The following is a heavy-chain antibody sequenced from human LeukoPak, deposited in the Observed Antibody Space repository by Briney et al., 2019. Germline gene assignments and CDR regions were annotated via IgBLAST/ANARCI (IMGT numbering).Heavy chain of an antibody. CDR1: GGSISSYY. CDR2: IYYSGST. Sequence: SETLSLTCTVSGGSISSYYWGWIRQPPGKGLEWIGSIYYSGSTYYNPSLKSRVTISVDTSKNQFSLKLSSVTAADTAVYYCASLTYYYGSGSYYLSYYYYYYYMDVWGKGTTVTVSS. J-gene: IGHJ6*03. V-gene: IGHV4-39*07. D-gene: IGHD3-10*01. CDR3: ASLTYYYGSGSYYLSYYYYYYYMDV.